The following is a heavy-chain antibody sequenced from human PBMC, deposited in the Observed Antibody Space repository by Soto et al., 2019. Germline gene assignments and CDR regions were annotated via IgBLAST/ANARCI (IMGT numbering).Heavy chain of an antibody. CDR1: GFTFSTYW. Sequence: EVQLVESGGDLVQPGGSLRLSCAASGFTFSTYWMHWVRQAPGKGLLWVSRIKTDGTYATYADSVKGRFTISRDNAKNTLYLQMNSLRVEDAAVYYCADGGSGYYANWGQGTLVNVSS. J-gene: IGHJ4*02. CDR3: ADGGSGYYAN. CDR2: IKTDGTYA. V-gene: IGHV3-74*01. D-gene: IGHD3-22*01.